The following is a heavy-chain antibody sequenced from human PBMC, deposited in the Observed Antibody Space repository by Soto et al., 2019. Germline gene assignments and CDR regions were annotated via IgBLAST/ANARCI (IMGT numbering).Heavy chain of an antibody. CDR2: VWFDGGNK. Sequence: QVQLVASGGGVVQPGTSLRLSCEASGFTFSDHAMHWGRQAPGKGLEWVAVVWFDGGNKFYTDSVKGRFTISRDNSKNTLFLQMNSLRVVDTAVYYCARAPSGDFTLYHYYTMDVWGQGTPVIVSS. V-gene: IGHV3-33*01. J-gene: IGHJ6*01. D-gene: IGHD2-21*02. CDR3: ARAPSGDFTLYHYYTMDV. CDR1: GFTFSDHA.